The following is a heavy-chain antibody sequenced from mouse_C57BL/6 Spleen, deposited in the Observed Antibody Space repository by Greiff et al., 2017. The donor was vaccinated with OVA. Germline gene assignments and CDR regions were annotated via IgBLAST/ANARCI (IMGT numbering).Heavy chain of an antibody. CDR2: FTMYSDAT. D-gene: IGHD4-1*01. V-gene: IGHV1-49*01. Sequence: LQESGAELVRPGSSVKLSCKDSYFAFMASAMHWVKQRPGHGLEWIGSFTMYSDATEYRENFKGKATLTANTSSSTAYMELSSLTSEDSAVYYCARGTGTNYYAMDYWGQGTSVTVSS. J-gene: IGHJ4*01. CDR1: YFAFMASA. CDR3: ARGTGTNYYAMDY.